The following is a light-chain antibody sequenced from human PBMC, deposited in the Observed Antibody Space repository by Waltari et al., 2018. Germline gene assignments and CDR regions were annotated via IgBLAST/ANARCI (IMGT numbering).Light chain of an antibody. V-gene: IGKV3-15*01. CDR1: QSVSSN. Sequence: EIVMTQSPATLSVSPGERATLSCSARQSVSSNLAWYQQQPGQAPRLLIYGASTRATGIPARFSGSGSGTEFTLTISSLQSEDFAVYYCQQYNNWPYTFGQGTKLEIK. J-gene: IGKJ2*01. CDR2: GAS. CDR3: QQYNNWPYT.